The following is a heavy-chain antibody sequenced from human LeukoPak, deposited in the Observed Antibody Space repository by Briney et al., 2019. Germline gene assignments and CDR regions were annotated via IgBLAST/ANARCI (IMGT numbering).Heavy chain of an antibody. CDR3: ATTRGSYYGWFDP. CDR2: MNPYSGGT. Sequence: ASVKVSCKASGYTFTGYYMHWVRQAPGQGLEWMGWMNPYSGGTNYAQKFQGRVTMTRDTSISTAYMELSRLRSDDTAVYYCATTRGSYYGWFDPWGQGTLVTVSS. CDR1: GYTFTGYY. V-gene: IGHV1-2*02. J-gene: IGHJ5*02. D-gene: IGHD1-26*01.